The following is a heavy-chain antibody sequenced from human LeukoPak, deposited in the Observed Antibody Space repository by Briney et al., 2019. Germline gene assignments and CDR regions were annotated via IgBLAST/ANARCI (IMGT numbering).Heavy chain of an antibody. Sequence: GGSLRLSCAASGFTFSSYSMNWVRQASGKGLEWVSSISSSSSYIYYADSVKGRFTISRDNAKNSLYLQMNSLRAEDTAVYYCARDATVTDFDYWGQGTLVTVSS. V-gene: IGHV3-21*01. D-gene: IGHD4-17*01. CDR1: GFTFSSYS. J-gene: IGHJ4*02. CDR3: ARDATVTDFDY. CDR2: ISSSSSYI.